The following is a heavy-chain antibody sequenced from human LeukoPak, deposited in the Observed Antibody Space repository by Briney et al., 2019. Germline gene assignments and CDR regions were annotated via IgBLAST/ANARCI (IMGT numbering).Heavy chain of an antibody. J-gene: IGHJ5*02. D-gene: IGHD6-19*01. V-gene: IGHV3-21*01. Sequence: GGSLRLSCAASGFTFSSYSMNWVRQAPGKGLEWVSSSSSSSYIYYADSVKGRFTISRDNAKNSLYLQMNSLRAEDTAVYYCARDLTVAGTPNWFDPWGQGTLVTVSS. CDR1: GFTFSSYS. CDR3: ARDLTVAGTPNWFDP. CDR2: SSSSSYI.